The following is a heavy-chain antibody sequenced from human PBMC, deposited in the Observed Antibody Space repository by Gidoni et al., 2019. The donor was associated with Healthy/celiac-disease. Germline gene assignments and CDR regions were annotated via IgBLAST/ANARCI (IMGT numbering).Heavy chain of an antibody. CDR2: IWYDGSNK. CDR1: GFTFRSDG. CDR3: AREGYVSSRDAFDI. V-gene: IGHV3-33*01. Sequence: QVQLVESGGGVVKPERSLRLSCAASGFTFRSDGMHWVRQAPGKGLGWVAVIWYDGSNKDYADSVKGRFTISRDNSKNTLYLQMNSLRAEDTAVYYCAREGYVSSRDAFDIWGQGTMVTVSS. J-gene: IGHJ3*02. D-gene: IGHD3-22*01.